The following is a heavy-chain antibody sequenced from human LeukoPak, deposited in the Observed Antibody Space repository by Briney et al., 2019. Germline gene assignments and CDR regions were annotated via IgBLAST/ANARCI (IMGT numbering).Heavy chain of an antibody. D-gene: IGHD3-22*01. CDR2: INWNGGST. V-gene: IGHV3-20*04. Sequence: GGSLRLSCAASGLTFDDYGMSWVRQAPGKGLEWVSGINWNGGSTGYADSVKGRFTISRDNAKNSLYLQMNSLRAEDTALYYCARGGYYDSSGYYSLDYWGQGTLVTVSS. CDR3: ARGGYYDSSGYYSLDY. J-gene: IGHJ4*02. CDR1: GLTFDDYG.